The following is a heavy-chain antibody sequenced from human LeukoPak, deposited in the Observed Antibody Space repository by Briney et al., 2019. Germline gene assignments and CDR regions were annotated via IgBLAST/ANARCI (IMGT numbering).Heavy chain of an antibody. Sequence: ASVKVSCKASGYTFTSYGINWVRQAPGQGLEWMGWISAYNGNTNYAQKLQGRVTMTTDTSTSTAYMELRSLRSDDTAVYYCARDNTYYYGSGSYYHFDYWGQGTLVTVSS. CDR1: GYTFTSYG. V-gene: IGHV1-18*01. CDR2: ISAYNGNT. CDR3: ARDNTYYYGSGSYYHFDY. J-gene: IGHJ4*02. D-gene: IGHD3-10*01.